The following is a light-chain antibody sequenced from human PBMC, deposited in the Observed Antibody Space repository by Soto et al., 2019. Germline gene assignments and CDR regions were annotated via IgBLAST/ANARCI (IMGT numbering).Light chain of an antibody. V-gene: IGKV3-11*01. Sequence: EIVLTQSPATLSLSPGERATLSCRASQSVGSYLAWYQQKPGQAPRLLIYDASNRATGIPARFSGSGSGTDFALASGGQGPEDFAVYYCQQRSDWPRTFRQGTRVQLK. J-gene: IGKJ1*01. CDR2: DAS. CDR3: QQRSDWPRT. CDR1: QSVGSY.